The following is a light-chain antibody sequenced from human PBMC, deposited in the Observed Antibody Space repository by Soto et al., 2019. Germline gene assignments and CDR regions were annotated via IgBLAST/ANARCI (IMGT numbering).Light chain of an antibody. CDR2: GAS. J-gene: IGKJ4*01. Sequence: EIVLTQSPGTLSLSPGERATLSCRASQSVSSSYLAWYQQKPGQAPRLLIYGASSRATGIPARFSGSGSGTDFTLTISSLKPEDFAVYYCQQYGSTPQLTFGGGNKVEIK. CDR3: QQYGSTPQLT. CDR1: QSVSSSY. V-gene: IGKV3-20*01.